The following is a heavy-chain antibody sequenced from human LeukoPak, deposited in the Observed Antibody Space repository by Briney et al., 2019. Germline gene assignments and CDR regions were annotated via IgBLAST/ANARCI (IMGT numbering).Heavy chain of an antibody. CDR1: GFTFQDYA. Sequence: GGSLRLSWAASGFTFQDYAMHWVRQVPGKGLEWVSGITWNSGSVLYADSVRGRFTISRDNAKNSLYLQMNSLRPEDMAFYYCAEGLGVASLIVDALDMWGQGTMVTV. CDR3: AEGLGVASLIVDALDM. J-gene: IGHJ3*02. V-gene: IGHV3-9*03. CDR2: ITWNSGSV. D-gene: IGHD3/OR15-3a*01.